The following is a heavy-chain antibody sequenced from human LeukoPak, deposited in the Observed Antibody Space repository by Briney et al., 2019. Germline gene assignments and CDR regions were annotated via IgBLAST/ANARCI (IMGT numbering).Heavy chain of an antibody. CDR3: ARVKGWPPGWFDP. J-gene: IGHJ5*02. CDR1: GYSISSGYY. CDR2: IYHSGST. D-gene: IGHD5-24*01. Sequence: SETLSLTCIVSGYSISSGYYWGWIRPPPGKGLEWIGSIYHSGSTYYNPSLKSRVTISVDTSKNQFSLKLSSVTAADTAVYYCARVKGWPPGWFDPWGQGTLVTVSS. V-gene: IGHV4-38-2*02.